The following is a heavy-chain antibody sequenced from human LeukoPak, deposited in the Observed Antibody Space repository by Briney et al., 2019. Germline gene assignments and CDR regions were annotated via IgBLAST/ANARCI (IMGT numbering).Heavy chain of an antibody. CDR2: IYPGDSDT. CDR3: ARGIAAPRGGHYSYYYGMDG. CDR1: GYSFTSYW. J-gene: IGHJ6*02. D-gene: IGHD6-13*01. V-gene: IGHV5-51*01. Sequence: GESLKISCKGSGYSFTSYWSGRVRQMPGEGLEWVGIIYPGDSDTRYSPSFQGQVTISADKSISTAYLQWSSLKASDTAMYYCARGIAAPRGGHYSYYYGMDGWGQGTTVTVSS.